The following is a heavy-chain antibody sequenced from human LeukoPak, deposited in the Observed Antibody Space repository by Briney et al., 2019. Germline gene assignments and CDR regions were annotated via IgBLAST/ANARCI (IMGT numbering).Heavy chain of an antibody. CDR1: GLTFGDYA. J-gene: IGHJ4*02. CDR3: AKIPPGYCSAGSCYLDY. D-gene: IGHD2-15*01. CDR2: ISSSGRDT. V-gene: IGHV3-23*01. Sequence: PGGSLRLSCAASGLTFGDYAMSWVRQAPGKGLEWVSTISSSGRDTYYADSVKGRFTISRHNSKNTLYLQMNSLRAEDTAVFYCAKIPPGYCSAGSCYLDYWGQGTLVTVSS.